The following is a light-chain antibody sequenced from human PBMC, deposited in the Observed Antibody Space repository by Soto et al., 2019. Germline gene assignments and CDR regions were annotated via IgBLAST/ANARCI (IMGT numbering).Light chain of an antibody. CDR2: GAS. J-gene: IGKJ2*01. V-gene: IGKV3-15*01. Sequence: EIVMAQSPATLSVSPGERVTLSCRASQSVSSNLAWYQQKPGQAPRLLIYGASTRATGIPARFSGSGSGTEFTLTISSLQSEEFAVYYCQQYNNWPALYTFGQGTKLEIK. CDR3: QQYNNWPALYT. CDR1: QSVSSN.